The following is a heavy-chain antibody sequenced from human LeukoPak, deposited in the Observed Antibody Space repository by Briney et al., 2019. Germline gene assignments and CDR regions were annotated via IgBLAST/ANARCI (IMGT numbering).Heavy chain of an antibody. J-gene: IGHJ5*02. CDR2: MNPNSGNA. CDR1: GYTFTSYD. Sequence: ASVKVSCKASGYTFTSYDINRVRQATGQGLEWMGWMNPNSGNAGYAQKFQGRVTMTRNTSISTAYMELSNLRPEDTAVYYCARDGSGTYWAYYNWFDPWGQGTLVTVSS. CDR3: ARDGSGTYWAYYNWFDP. V-gene: IGHV1-8*01. D-gene: IGHD3-10*01.